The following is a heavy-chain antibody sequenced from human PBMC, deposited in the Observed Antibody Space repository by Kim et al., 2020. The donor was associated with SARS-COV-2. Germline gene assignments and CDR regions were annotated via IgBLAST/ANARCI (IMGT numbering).Heavy chain of an antibody. CDR3: ARPYYDRSFAPLDY. CDR1: GYTFTSYG. Sequence: ASVKVSCKASGYTFTSYGISWVRQAPGQGLEWMGWISAYNGNTNYAQKLQGRVTMTTDTSTSTAYMELRSLRSDDTAVYYCARPYYDRSFAPLDYWGQGTLVTVSS. D-gene: IGHD3-22*01. J-gene: IGHJ4*02. CDR2: ISAYNGNT. V-gene: IGHV1-18*01.